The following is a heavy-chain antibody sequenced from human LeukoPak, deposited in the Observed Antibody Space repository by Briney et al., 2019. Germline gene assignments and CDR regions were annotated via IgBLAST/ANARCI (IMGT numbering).Heavy chain of an antibody. D-gene: IGHD4-4*01. V-gene: IGHV1-18*01. CDR2: ISAYNGNT. Sequence: ASVKVSCKASGYTFTSYGISWVRQAPGQGLEWMGWISAYNGNTNYAQKLQGRVTMTTDTSTSTAYMEPRSLRSDDTAVYYCARTEYDYSNPSWAYYYYGMDVWGQGTTVTVSS. CDR3: ARTEYDYSNPSWAYYYYGMDV. J-gene: IGHJ6*02. CDR1: GYTFTSYG.